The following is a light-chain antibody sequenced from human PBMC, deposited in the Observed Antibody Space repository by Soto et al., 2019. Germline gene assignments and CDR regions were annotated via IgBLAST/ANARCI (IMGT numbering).Light chain of an antibody. Sequence: DIQMTQSPFSLSASVGDRVTITCRASQSISSYLNWYQQKPGKAPKLLIYAASSLQSGVPSRFSGSGSGTDFTLTISSLQPEDFATYYCQQSYSTPRDFGGGTKVDIK. CDR2: AAS. V-gene: IGKV1-39*01. J-gene: IGKJ4*01. CDR3: QQSYSTPRD. CDR1: QSISSY.